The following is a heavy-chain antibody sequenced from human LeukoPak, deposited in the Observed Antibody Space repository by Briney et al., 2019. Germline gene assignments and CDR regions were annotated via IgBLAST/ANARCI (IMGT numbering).Heavy chain of an antibody. D-gene: IGHD1-26*01. CDR3: AKRYSGSSGLYNFDY. V-gene: IGHV3-23*01. Sequence: GGSLRLSCAASGFTFSSYAMTWIRQPPGKGLEGVSSITGNTGNTYYADSVKGRFTISRDNSKNTLYLQMNSLRAEDTAVYYCAKRYSGSSGLYNFDYWGQGTLVTVSS. CDR2: ITGNTGNT. J-gene: IGHJ4*02. CDR1: GFTFSSYA.